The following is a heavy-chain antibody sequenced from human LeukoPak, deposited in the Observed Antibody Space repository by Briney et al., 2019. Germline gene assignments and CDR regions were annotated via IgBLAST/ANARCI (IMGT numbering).Heavy chain of an antibody. CDR1: GGSFSGYY. J-gene: IGHJ4*02. CDR2: INHSGST. CDR3: ARGRERLWFRDLSGVDFDY. V-gene: IGHV4-34*01. Sequence: SETLSLTCAVYGGSFSGYYWSWICQPPGKGLEWIGEINHSGSTNYNPSLKSRVTISVDTSKNQFSLKLSSVTAADTAVYYCARGRERLWFRDLSGVDFDYWGQGTLVTVSS. D-gene: IGHD3-10*01.